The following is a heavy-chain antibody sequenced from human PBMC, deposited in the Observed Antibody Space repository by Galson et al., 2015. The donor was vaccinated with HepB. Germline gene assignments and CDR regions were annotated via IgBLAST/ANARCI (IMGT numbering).Heavy chain of an antibody. V-gene: IGHV5-10-1*01. J-gene: IGHJ2*01. Sequence: QSGAEVKKTGESLRISCKGSGYSFNTYWISWVRQMPGRGLEWMARIDPSDSYMNYSPSFEGHVSISIDKFTSTAYLEWNSLKASDTAIYYCARHYSGNYYLYFDLWGRGTLVTVSS. CDR1: GYSFNTYW. CDR3: ARHYSGNYYLYFDL. D-gene: IGHD5-12*01. CDR2: IDPSDSYM.